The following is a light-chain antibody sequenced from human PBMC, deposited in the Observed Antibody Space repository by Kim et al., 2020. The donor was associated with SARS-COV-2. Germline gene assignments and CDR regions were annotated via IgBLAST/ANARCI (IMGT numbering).Light chain of an antibody. CDR1: QSIDRW. V-gene: IGKV1-5*03. CDR3: QQYTTYSWT. Sequence: ASVRARVTITCRDSQSIDRWLAWHQQKPGKAPKLLIYEASSLETGVPSRFSGSGSGTEFTLTISSLQPEDFATYFCQQYTTYSWTFGQGTKVDIK. J-gene: IGKJ1*01. CDR2: EAS.